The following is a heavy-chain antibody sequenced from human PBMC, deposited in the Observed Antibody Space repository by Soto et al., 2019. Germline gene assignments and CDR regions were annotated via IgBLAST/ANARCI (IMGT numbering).Heavy chain of an antibody. V-gene: IGHV4-34*01. CDR3: ARRPLGSSSWFDY. CDR1: GGSFSGYY. J-gene: IGHJ4*02. D-gene: IGHD6-13*01. CDR2: INHSGST. Sequence: QVQLQQWGAGLLKPSETLSLTCAVYGGSFSGYYWSWIRQPPGKGLEWIGEINHSGSTNYNPSLKSRVTISVDTSKNQFSLKLSSVTAADTAVYYCARRPLGSSSWFDYWGQGTLVTVSS.